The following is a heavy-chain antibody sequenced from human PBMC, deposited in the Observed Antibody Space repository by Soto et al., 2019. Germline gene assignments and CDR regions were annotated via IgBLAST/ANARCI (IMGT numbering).Heavy chain of an antibody. CDR3: AHHQARDGYRPYWYFDL. V-gene: IGHV2-5*02. Sequence: QITLKESGSTLMKPTQTLTLTCTFSGFSLSTSGVGVGWIRQPPGKALEWLALIYWDDDKRYSPSLKSRLTITKDPSKTQVVLTMTNMDPVDTATYYCAHHQARDGYRPYWYFDLWGRGTLVTVSS. CDR1: GFSLSTSGVG. D-gene: IGHD5-12*01. J-gene: IGHJ2*01. CDR2: IYWDDDK.